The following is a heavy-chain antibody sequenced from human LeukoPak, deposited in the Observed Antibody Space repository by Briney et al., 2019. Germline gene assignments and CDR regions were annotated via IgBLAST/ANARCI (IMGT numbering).Heavy chain of an antibody. Sequence: PGGSLRLSCAASGFTVSSNYMGWVRQAPGKGLDWVSVIYSGGTAYHADSVKGRFTISRDSSKNILHLQMDSLTVDDTALYYCARGSSLAAVARGFDYWGQGTLVTVSS. V-gene: IGHV3-66*02. CDR1: GFTVSSNY. J-gene: IGHJ4*02. D-gene: IGHD6-19*01. CDR2: IYSGGTA. CDR3: ARGSSLAAVARGFDY.